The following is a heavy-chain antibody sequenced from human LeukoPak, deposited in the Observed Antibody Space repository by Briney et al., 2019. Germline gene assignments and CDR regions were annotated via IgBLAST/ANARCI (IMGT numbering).Heavy chain of an antibody. D-gene: IGHD4-11*01. CDR1: GFTFSSYA. Sequence: GGSLRLSCAASGFTFSSYAMSWVRQAPGKGLEWVSAISGSGGSTYYADSVKGRFTISRDNPKSTLYLQMNSLRAEDTAVYYCAKYKISTVTVDYWGRGTLVTVSS. CDR2: ISGSGGST. J-gene: IGHJ4*02. V-gene: IGHV3-23*01. CDR3: AKYKISTVTVDY.